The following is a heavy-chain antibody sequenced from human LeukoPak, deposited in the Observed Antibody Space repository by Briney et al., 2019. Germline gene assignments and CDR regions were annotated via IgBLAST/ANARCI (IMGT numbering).Heavy chain of an antibody. CDR1: GFTFSSYA. CDR2: ISGSGGKT. V-gene: IGHV3-23*01. CDR3: AKGREWELPLAY. D-gene: IGHD1-26*01. Sequence: GGSLRLSCAASGFTFSSYAMSWVRQAPGKGPEWVSVISGSGGKTYYADSVKGRFTISRDNSKNTLYLQMNSLRAEDTAVYYCAKGREWELPLAYWAQGTLFTVSS. J-gene: IGHJ4*02.